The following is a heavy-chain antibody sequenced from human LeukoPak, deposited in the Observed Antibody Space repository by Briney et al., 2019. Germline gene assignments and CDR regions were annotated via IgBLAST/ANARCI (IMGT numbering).Heavy chain of an antibody. D-gene: IGHD6-19*01. CDR2: ISNDGSLK. J-gene: IGHJ4*02. V-gene: IGHV3-30*04. CDR1: GFGFRNYA. Sequence: GGSLRLSCAASGFGFRNYAMHWVRQAPGNGSQWLAVISNDGSLKDYADSVKGRFTISRDNSNNLLYLEMNSLRDKDRALYYCARDPTTYNSGTRDYWGQGTLVTVSS. CDR3: ARDPTTYNSGTRDY.